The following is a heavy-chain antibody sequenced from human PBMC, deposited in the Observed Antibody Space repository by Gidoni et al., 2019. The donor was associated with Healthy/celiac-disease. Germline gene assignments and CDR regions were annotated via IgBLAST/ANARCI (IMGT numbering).Heavy chain of an antibody. CDR3: ARRAYYDFWSGPLDY. D-gene: IGHD3-3*01. CDR1: GFPVSSYA. Sequence: QVQLVESGGGVVQPGRSLRLSCAASGFPVSSYAMHWVRQAPGKGLEWVAVRSYDGSNKYYADSVKGRFTISRDNSKNTLYLQMNSLRAEDTAVYYCARRAYYDFWSGPLDYWGQGTLVTVSS. V-gene: IGHV3-30-3*01. J-gene: IGHJ4*02. CDR2: RSYDGSNK.